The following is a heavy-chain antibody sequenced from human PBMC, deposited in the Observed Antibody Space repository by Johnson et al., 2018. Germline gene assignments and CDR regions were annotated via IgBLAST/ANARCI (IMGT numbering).Heavy chain of an antibody. J-gene: IGHJ3*02. CDR2: ISSSSSYI. V-gene: IGHV3-21*01. D-gene: IGHD5-18*01. CDR3: ALYGLHFDS. Sequence: EVQLVETGGGLVKPGGSLRLSCAASGFTFSSYSMNWVRQAPGKGLEWVSSISSSSSYIYYADSVKGRFTISRDNAKNSLYMQMNSLSAEDTAVDYCALYGLHFDSWGQGTMGTVSS. CDR1: GFTFSSYS.